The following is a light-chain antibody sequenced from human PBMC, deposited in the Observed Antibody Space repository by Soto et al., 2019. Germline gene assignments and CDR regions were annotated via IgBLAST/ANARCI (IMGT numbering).Light chain of an antibody. CDR3: QPSYSTPPP. Sequence: DIQMTQSPSSLSASVGDRVTITCRASQSISSYLNWYQQKPGKAPKLLIYAASSLQSGVPSRFSGSGSGTDFTLTISSLQPADFATYYCQPSYSTPPPFGQGTKVEIK. V-gene: IGKV1-39*01. CDR2: AAS. J-gene: IGKJ1*01. CDR1: QSISSY.